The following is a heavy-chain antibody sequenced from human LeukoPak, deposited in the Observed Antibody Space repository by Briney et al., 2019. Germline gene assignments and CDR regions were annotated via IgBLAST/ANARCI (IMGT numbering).Heavy chain of an antibody. CDR1: GYIFPDYY. CDR2: INPNSGGT. J-gene: IGHJ4*02. CDR3: ARGYSSGWYEIDY. V-gene: IGHV1/OR15-1*04. D-gene: IGHD6-19*01. Sequence: ASVKVSCKGSGYIFPDYYIYWVRQAPGQGLEWMGRINPNSGGTSYAQKFQGRVTMTRDTSTSTVYMELSSLRSEDTAVYYCARGYSSGWYEIDYWGQGTLVTVSS.